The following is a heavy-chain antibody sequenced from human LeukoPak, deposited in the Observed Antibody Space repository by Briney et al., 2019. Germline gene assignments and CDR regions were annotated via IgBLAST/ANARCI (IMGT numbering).Heavy chain of an antibody. J-gene: IGHJ6*03. CDR1: GGSFSSYY. D-gene: IGHD3-9*01. V-gene: IGHV4-34*01. Sequence: SETLSLSCAVYGGSFSSYYWSWIRQPPGKGLEWIGEINHSGSTNYNPSPMSRVTISLDTSTNKSPLKLSTGTAADTTAYYCARGGDIVAGYDWRRYYYYMDVGGKGTTVTVSS. CDR3: ARGGDIVAGYDWRRYYYYMDV. CDR2: INHSGST.